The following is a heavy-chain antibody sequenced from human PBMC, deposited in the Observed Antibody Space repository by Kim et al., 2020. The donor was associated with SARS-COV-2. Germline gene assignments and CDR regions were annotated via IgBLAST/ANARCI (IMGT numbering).Heavy chain of an antibody. Sequence: GGSLRLSCAASGFTFSSYGMHWVRQAPGKGLEWVAVISYSGSTKYYADSVKGRFTISRDNAKNTLYLQMNSLRAEDTAVYYCAKAAPRRTMFAEFGPWG. V-gene: IGHV3-30*18. J-gene: IGHJ5*02. CDR3: AKAAPRRTMFAEFGP. D-gene: IGHD3-3*01. CDR1: GFTFSSYG. CDR2: ISYSGSTK.